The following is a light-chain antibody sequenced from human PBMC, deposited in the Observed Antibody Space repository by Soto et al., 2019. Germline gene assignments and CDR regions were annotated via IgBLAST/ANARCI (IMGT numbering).Light chain of an antibody. CDR3: SSYTSSGTYV. CDR1: SSDIGGYNY. V-gene: IGLV2-14*01. J-gene: IGLJ1*01. Sequence: QSALAQPASVSGAPGQSITISCTRTSSDIGGYNYVSSYQQHPGKAPQVMIYDVSNRPSGVSYRFSASKSGNTASLTISWLQAEDEADYFCSSYTSSGTYVFGTGTKVTVL. CDR2: DVS.